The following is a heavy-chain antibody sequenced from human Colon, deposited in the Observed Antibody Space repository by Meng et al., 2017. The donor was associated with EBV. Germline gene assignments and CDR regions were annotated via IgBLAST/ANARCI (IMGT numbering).Heavy chain of an antibody. V-gene: IGHV4-34*01. CDR2: MNQSGST. J-gene: IGHJ4*02. CDR1: VGPSSNFH. D-gene: IGHD2-15*01. CDR3: ARAWGYCSSGSCRTG. Sequence: EKLQQWWSGLWKPSGTLPLPCAVYVGPSSNFHWSWIRQPPGKGLEWIGEMNQSGSTNYNPSLKSRVTISVDASKNQFSLKLSSVTAADTAVYYCARAWGYCSSGSCRTGWGQGTLVTVSS.